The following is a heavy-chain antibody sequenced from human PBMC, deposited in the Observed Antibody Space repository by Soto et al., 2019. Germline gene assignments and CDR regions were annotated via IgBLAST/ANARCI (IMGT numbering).Heavy chain of an antibody. CDR2: ISGSGGST. CDR3: AKDQPAMPLGGTDAFDI. D-gene: IGHD2-2*01. Sequence: GGSLRLSCAASGFTFSSYAMSWVRQAPGKGLEWVSAISGSGGSTYYADSVKGRFTISRDNSKNTLYLQMNSLRAEDTAVYYCAKDQPAMPLGGTDAFDIWGQGTMVTVSS. V-gene: IGHV3-23*01. CDR1: GFTFSSYA. J-gene: IGHJ3*02.